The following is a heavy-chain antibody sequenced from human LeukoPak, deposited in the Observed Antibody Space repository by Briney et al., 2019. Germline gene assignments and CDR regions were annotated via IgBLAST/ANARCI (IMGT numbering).Heavy chain of an antibody. D-gene: IGHD3-10*02. Sequence: GGSLRLSCATSGFTFSNYAMHWVRQAPGNGLEWVAFIHYSGSNKYYADSVKGRFSISRDNSKNTLFLQMNSLRPEDTAVYYCAELGITMIGGVWGQGTLVTVSS. CDR2: IHYSGSNK. CDR1: GFTFSNYA. CDR3: AELGITMIGGV. J-gene: IGHJ4*02. V-gene: IGHV3-30*04.